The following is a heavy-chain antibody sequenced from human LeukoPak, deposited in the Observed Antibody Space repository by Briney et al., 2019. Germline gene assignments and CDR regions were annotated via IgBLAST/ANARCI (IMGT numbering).Heavy chain of an antibody. Sequence: GGSLRLSCAASGFSVSSNYMNWVRQAPGKGLEWVSVIYSGGRTYYADSVKGRFTISKDNSKNTLYLQMNSLRAEDTAVYYCARGGGYFDISVASGAFDIWGQGTMVTVSS. CDR3: ARGGGYFDISVASGAFDI. CDR2: IYSGGRT. CDR1: GFSVSSNY. V-gene: IGHV3-53*01. J-gene: IGHJ3*02. D-gene: IGHD3-22*01.